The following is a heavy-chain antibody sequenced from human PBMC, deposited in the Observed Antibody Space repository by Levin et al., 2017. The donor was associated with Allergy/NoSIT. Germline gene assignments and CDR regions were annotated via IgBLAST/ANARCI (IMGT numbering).Heavy chain of an antibody. D-gene: IGHD5-18*01. J-gene: IGHJ6*03. CDR1: GFTFSSYW. CDR3: ARAAMVNNSYYYMDV. Sequence: SGGSLRLSCVASGFTFSSYWMTWVRQAPGKGLEWVANIKQDGSEKYYVDSVKGRFTISRDNAKNSLFLQMNSLRAEDTALYYCARAAMVNNSYYYMDVWGKGTTVTVSS. V-gene: IGHV3-7*04. CDR2: IKQDGSEK.